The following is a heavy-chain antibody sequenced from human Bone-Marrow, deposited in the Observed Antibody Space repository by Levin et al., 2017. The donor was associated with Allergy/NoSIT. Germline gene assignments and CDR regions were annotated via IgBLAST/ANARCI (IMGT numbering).Heavy chain of an antibody. CDR1: GYTFSNYW. CDR3: ARRFPEYGDAFDI. J-gene: IGHJ3*02. V-gene: IGHV5-51*01. CDR2: IYVGDSDS. D-gene: IGHD4-17*01. Sequence: KVSCKGSGYTFSNYWIGWVRQMPGKGLEWMGMIYVGDSDSTYSPSFEGQVTFSADKSISTAYLQWSSLRASDTAMYYCARRFPEYGDAFDIWGQGTMVTVSS.